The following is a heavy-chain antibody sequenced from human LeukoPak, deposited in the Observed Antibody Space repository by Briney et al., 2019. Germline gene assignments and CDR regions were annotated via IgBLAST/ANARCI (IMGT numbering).Heavy chain of an antibody. CDR3: TRDIAAAGTSFDY. D-gene: IGHD6-13*01. Sequence: GGSLKLSCAASGFTFSGSAMHWVRQASGKGLEWVGRIRSKANSYATAYAASVKGRFTISRDDSKNTAYLQMNSLKTEDTAVYYCTRDIAAAGTSFDYSGQGTLVTVSS. CDR2: IRSKANSYAT. CDR1: GFTFSGSA. J-gene: IGHJ4*02. V-gene: IGHV3-73*01.